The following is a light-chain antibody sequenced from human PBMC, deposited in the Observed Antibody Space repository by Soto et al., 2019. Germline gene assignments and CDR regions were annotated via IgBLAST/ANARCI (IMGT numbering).Light chain of an antibody. V-gene: IGLV2-23*02. Sequence: QSVLTQPASVSGSPGQSITISCTGTSSDVGSYHLVSWYQQHPGKTPKLMIYEVSKRPSGVSNRFSGSKSGNTASLTISGLQAEDEADYYCCSYAGSSTFVLFGGGTKLTVL. CDR1: SSDVGSYHL. J-gene: IGLJ2*01. CDR2: EVS. CDR3: CSYAGSSTFVL.